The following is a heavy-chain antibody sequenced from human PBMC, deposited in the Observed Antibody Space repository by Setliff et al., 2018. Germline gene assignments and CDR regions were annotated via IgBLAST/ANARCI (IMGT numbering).Heavy chain of an antibody. CDR3: ARGYCSGGSCYEGSFDY. CDR2: IIPILGIA. Sequence: GASVKVSCKASGGTFSSYAISWVRQAPGQGLEWMGGIIPILGIANYAQKFQGRVTITADKSTSTAYMELGSLRSEDTAVYYCARGYCSGGSCYEGSFDYWGQGTLVTVSS. V-gene: IGHV1-69*10. D-gene: IGHD2-15*01. CDR1: GGTFSSYA. J-gene: IGHJ4*02.